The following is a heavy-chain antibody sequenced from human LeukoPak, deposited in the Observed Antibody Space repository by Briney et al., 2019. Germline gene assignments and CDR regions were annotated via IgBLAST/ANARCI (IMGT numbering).Heavy chain of an antibody. V-gene: IGHV3-21*01. CDR2: ISSSSSYI. D-gene: IGHD2-15*01. Sequence: GGSLRLSCAASGFTFSSYSMNWVRQAPGKGLEWVSSISSSSSYIYYADSVKGRFTISRDNAKNSLYLQMNSLRAEDTAVYYCARESPAYCSGGSCYGEDYWGQGTLVTVSS. J-gene: IGHJ4*02. CDR1: GFTFSSYS. CDR3: ARESPAYCSGGSCYGEDY.